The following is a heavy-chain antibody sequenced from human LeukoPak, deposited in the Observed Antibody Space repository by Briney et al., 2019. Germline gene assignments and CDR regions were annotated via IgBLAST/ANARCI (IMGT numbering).Heavy chain of an antibody. J-gene: IGHJ5*02. Sequence: GGSLRLSCAASGFTFSTYAMTWARQAPGKGLEWVSSISTSVGNTYYADSVKGRFTISRGNSNNTLYLQMNSLTAEDTAVYYCAKRAEFGGFDPWGQGTLVTVSS. D-gene: IGHD3-10*01. V-gene: IGHV3-23*01. CDR1: GFTFSTYA. CDR3: AKRAEFGGFDP. CDR2: ISTSVGNT.